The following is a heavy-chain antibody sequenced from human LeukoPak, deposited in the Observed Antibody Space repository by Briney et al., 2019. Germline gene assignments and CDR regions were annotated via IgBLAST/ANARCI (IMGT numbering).Heavy chain of an antibody. CDR3: ARSPAGDWYFDL. J-gene: IGHJ2*01. CDR2: IYYSGST. Sequence: SETLSLTCTVSGGSISSTSYYWAGIPQPPGKGLKWIGSIYYSGSTYYNPSLKSRVTISVDTSKNQFSLELSSVTAADTAVYYCARSPAGDWYFDLWGRGTLVTVSS. V-gene: IGHV4-39*01. CDR1: GGSISSTSYY. D-gene: IGHD3-10*01.